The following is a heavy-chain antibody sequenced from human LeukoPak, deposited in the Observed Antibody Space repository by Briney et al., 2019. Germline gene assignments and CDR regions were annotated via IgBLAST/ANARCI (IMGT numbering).Heavy chain of an antibody. CDR2: IYTSGST. J-gene: IGHJ4*02. Sequence: PSETLSLTCTVSGGSISSYYWSWIRQPAGKGLEWIGRIYTSGSTNYNPSLKSRVTMSVDTSKNQFSLKLSSVTAADTAVYYCAREPLEWEGGKNFDYWGQGTLVTVSS. D-gene: IGHD1-1*01. CDR1: GGSISSYY. V-gene: IGHV4-4*07. CDR3: AREPLEWEGGKNFDY.